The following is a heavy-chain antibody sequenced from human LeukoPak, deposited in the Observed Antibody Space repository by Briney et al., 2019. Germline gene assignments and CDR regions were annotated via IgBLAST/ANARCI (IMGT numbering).Heavy chain of an antibody. CDR1: GGTFSSYA. V-gene: IGHV1-69*13. D-gene: IGHD2-2*01. CDR3: ARATIVVVPAAMQPPSYYFDY. Sequence: GASVKVSCKASGGTFSSYAISWVRQAPGQGLEWMGGIIPIFGTANYAQKFQGRVTITADESTSTAYMELSSLRSEDTAVYYCARATIVVVPAAMQPPSYYFDYWGQGTLVTVSS. CDR2: IIPIFGTA. J-gene: IGHJ4*02.